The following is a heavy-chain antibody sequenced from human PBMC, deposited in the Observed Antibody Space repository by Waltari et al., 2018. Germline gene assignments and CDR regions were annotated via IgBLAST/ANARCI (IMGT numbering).Heavy chain of an antibody. J-gene: IGHJ4*02. CDR1: GFTFSNHA. D-gene: IGHD3-3*02. CDR3: ARDWRRSLEFFDWLLFALDF. Sequence: EVQLLESGGGLVQPGESLRLSCAASGFTFSNHAMSWVRQAPGMGLEWVSVISYDGRTIYSEDSVRDRFTISRDNSRNTLYLEMNSLRDEDTAVYYCARDWRRSLEFFDWLLFALDFWGQGTLVAVSS. CDR2: ISYDGRTI. V-gene: IGHV3-23*01.